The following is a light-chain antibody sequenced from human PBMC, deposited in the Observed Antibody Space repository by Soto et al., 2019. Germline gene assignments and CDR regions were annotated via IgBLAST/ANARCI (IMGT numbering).Light chain of an antibody. V-gene: IGKV3-20*01. Sequence: VLPQSPGTLSCSPRRRATLSLPATQSASNSYLAWYQQKPGQAPRLLIYGASTRVSGIPERFSGSGSGTDFTLTISRLEPEDFAVYYCQQYGSSPRTFGQGTKVDIK. J-gene: IGKJ1*01. CDR3: QQYGSSPRT. CDR2: GAS. CDR1: QSASNSY.